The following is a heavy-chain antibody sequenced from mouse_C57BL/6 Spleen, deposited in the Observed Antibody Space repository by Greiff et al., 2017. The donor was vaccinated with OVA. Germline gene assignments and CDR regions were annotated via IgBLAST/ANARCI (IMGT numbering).Heavy chain of an antibody. V-gene: IGHV1-26*01. CDR2: INPNNGGT. Sequence: VQLQQSGPELVKPGASVKISCKASGYTFTDYYMNWVKQSHGKSLEWIGDINPNNGGTSYNQKFKGKATLTVDKSSSTAYMELRSLTSEDSAVYYCARDGSPLDYWGQGTTLTVSS. D-gene: IGHD1-1*01. CDR3: ARDGSPLDY. CDR1: GYTFTDYY. J-gene: IGHJ2*01.